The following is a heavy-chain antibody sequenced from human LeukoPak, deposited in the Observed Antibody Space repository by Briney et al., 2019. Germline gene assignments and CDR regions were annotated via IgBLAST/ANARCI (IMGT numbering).Heavy chain of an antibody. CDR1: GFTFSNYW. CDR3: AREGFDY. V-gene: IGHV3-74*01. J-gene: IGHJ4*02. Sequence: GGSLRLSCAASGFTFSNYWLHWVRQAPGKGLVWVSRINGDGSSTNYADSVKGRFTISRDNAKNTLYLQMNSLRAEDTAVYYCAREGFDYWGQGILVTVSS. CDR2: INGDGSST.